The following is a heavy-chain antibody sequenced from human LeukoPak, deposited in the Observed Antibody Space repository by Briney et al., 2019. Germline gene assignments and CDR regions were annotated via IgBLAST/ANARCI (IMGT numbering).Heavy chain of an antibody. CDR1: GFTFSGNW. D-gene: IGHD2/OR15-2a*01. Sequence: GGSLRLSCAASGFTFSGNWMSWVRQAPGKGLEWVSSINPDGSQKLYVYSVNGRLTISRDNTKSSLYLQMNSLGAEDTDMYYCAKLLGTAKTYASWGQGTRVTVCS. CDR2: INPDGSQK. V-gene: IGHV3-7*01. CDR3: AKLLGTAKTYAS. J-gene: IGHJ5*02.